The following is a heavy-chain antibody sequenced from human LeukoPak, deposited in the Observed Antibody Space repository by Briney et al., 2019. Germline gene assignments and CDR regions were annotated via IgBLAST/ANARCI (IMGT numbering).Heavy chain of an antibody. CDR3: ARSVIAVAGYDAFDI. CDR2: IYSGGST. D-gene: IGHD6-19*01. CDR1: GFTVSSNY. Sequence: QSGGSLRLSCAASGFTVSSNYMSWVRQAPGKGLEWVSVIYSGGSTYYADSVKGRFTISRDNSKNTLYLQMNSLRAEDTAVYYCARSVIAVAGYDAFDIWGQGTVVTVSS. J-gene: IGHJ3*02. V-gene: IGHV3-66*01.